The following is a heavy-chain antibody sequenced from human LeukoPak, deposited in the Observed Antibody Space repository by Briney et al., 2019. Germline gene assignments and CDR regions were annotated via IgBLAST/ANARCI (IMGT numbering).Heavy chain of an antibody. V-gene: IGHV4-61*01. CDR3: ARDRTYCGGDCYSNWFDP. D-gene: IGHD2-21*01. CDR1: DYSIRSGYY. Sequence: PSESLSLTCAVCDYSIRSGYYWAWIRPPPGKGLEWIGYIYYSGSTNYNPSPKSRVTISVDTSKNQFSLKLSSVTAADTAVYYFARDRTYCGGDCYSNWFDPWGQGTLVTVSS. J-gene: IGHJ5*02. CDR2: IYYSGST.